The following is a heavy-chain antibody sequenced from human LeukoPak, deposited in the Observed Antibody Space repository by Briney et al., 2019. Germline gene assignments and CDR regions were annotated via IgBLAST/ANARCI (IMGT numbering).Heavy chain of an antibody. V-gene: IGHV4-61*01. CDR1: GASVSSASY. Sequence: SETLSLTCTVSGASVSSASYWSWIRQPPGKGVEWIAHIYNGVNTNYNPSLKSRVTISVDRSKNQFSLKLSSVTAADTAVYYCASGRYGPTYYYYGMDVWGQGTTVTVSS. CDR3: ASGRYGPTYYYYGMDV. D-gene: IGHD5-18*01. CDR2: IYNGVNT. J-gene: IGHJ6*02.